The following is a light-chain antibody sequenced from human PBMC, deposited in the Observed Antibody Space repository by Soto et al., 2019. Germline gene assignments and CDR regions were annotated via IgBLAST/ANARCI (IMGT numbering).Light chain of an antibody. CDR3: LQHNTVPWT. CDR2: AAS. CDR1: QDIRND. V-gene: IGKV1-17*02. J-gene: IGKJ1*01. Sequence: DIQMTQSPSSLSASVGGRVTISCRPSQDIRNDLGWFQVKPGKAPKSLIYAASRLQSGVPSRFSGRGSGTEFTLTISNLQPEDFSPYFCLQHNTVPWTFGQGPTLEIK.